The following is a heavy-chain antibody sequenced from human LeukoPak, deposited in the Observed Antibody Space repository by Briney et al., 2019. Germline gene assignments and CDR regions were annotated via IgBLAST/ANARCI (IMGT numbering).Heavy chain of an antibody. V-gene: IGHV4-59*08. CDR3: ARSGPGHRLSYYYDY. CDR1: GGSISSYY. CDR2: IYYSGRT. J-gene: IGHJ4*02. D-gene: IGHD3-16*02. Sequence: PSETLSLTCTVSGGSISSYYWSWIRQPPGKGLEWIGYIYYSGRTNYNPSLKSRVTISVDTSKNQFSLKLSSVTAADTAVYYCARSGPGHRLSYYYDYWGQGTLVTVSS.